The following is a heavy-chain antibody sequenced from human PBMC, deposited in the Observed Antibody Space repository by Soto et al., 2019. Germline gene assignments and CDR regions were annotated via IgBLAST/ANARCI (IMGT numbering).Heavy chain of an antibody. CDR1: GFTFSSYA. J-gene: IGHJ6*02. CDR3: ARMGLLHGMDV. V-gene: IGHV3-30*09. D-gene: IGHD2-15*01. CDR2: ISYDGSNK. Sequence: QVQVVESGGGVVQPGRSLRLFCAASGFTFSSYAMHWVRQAPGKGLEWVALISYDGSNKYYADSVKGRFAISRDNSKNTLYLQMNSLRAEDTAVYYCARMGLLHGMDVWGQGTTVTVSS.